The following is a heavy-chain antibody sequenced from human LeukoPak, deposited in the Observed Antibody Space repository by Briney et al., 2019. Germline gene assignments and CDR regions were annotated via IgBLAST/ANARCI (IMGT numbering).Heavy chain of an antibody. J-gene: IGHJ4*02. CDR1: GGSISSSSYY. CDR3: ASQDTGIDY. D-gene: IGHD5-18*01. V-gene: IGHV4-39*01. Sequence: SETLSLTCTVSGGSISSSSYYWGWIRQPPGKGLEWIGSIYYSGSTYYNPSLKSRVTISVDTSKNQFSLKLSSVTAADAAVYYCASQDTGIDYWGQGTLVTVSS. CDR2: IYYSGST.